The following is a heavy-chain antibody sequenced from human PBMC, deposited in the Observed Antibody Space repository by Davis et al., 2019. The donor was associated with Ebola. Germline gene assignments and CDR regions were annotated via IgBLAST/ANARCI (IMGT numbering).Heavy chain of an antibody. CDR3: ARGLSITGTTPYGMDV. CDR1: GFTFDDYA. D-gene: IGHD1-7*01. V-gene: IGHV3-9*01. J-gene: IGHJ6*02. Sequence: SLKISCAASGFTFDDYAMHWVRQAPGKGLEWVSGICWNSGSIAYADSVKGRFTISRDNAKNSLYLQMNSLRAEDTAVYYCARGLSITGTTPYGMDVWGQGTTVTVSS. CDR2: ICWNSGSI.